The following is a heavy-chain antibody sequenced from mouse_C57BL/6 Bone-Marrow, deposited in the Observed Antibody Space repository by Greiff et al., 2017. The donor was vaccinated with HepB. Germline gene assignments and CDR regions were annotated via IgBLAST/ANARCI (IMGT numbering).Heavy chain of an antibody. CDR3: ARLHYYGSSSDWYFDV. D-gene: IGHD1-1*01. Sequence: QVHVKQPGAELVKPGASVKLSCKASGYTFTSYWMHWVKQRPGRGLEWIGRIDPNSGGTKYNEKFKSKATLTVDKPSSTAYMQLSSLTSEDSAVYYCARLHYYGSSSDWYFDVWGTGTTVTVSS. CDR2: IDPNSGGT. V-gene: IGHV1-72*01. CDR1: GYTFTSYW. J-gene: IGHJ1*03.